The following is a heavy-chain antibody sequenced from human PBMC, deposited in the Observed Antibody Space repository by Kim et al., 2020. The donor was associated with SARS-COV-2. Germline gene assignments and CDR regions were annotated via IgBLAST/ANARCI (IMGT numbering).Heavy chain of an antibody. D-gene: IGHD3-22*01. CDR3: ARLASSGSYFDY. CDR2: IIPIFGTA. Sequence: SVKVSCKASGGTFSSYAISWVRQAPGQGLEWMGGIIPIFGTANYAQKFQGRVTITADESTSTAYMELSSLRSEDTAVYYCARLASSGSYFDYWGQGTLVTVSS. CDR1: GGTFSSYA. V-gene: IGHV1-69*13. J-gene: IGHJ4*02.